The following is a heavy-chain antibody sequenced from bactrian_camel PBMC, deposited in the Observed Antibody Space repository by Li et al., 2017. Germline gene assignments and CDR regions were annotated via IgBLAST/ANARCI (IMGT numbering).Heavy chain of an antibody. Sequence: VQLVESGGGSVQPGGSLRLSCVVSGVIEGGFDLCMGWFRQAPGKEREGVAVLDADGRTTLYRDSVKGRFTISKDSAKNILHLQMNSLKPEDTAVYYCATVTLSLARMASHFGYWGQGTQVTVS. CDR2: LDADGRTT. D-gene: IGHD6*01. CDR1: GVIEGGFD. CDR3: ATVTLSLARMASHFGY. J-gene: IGHJ6*01. V-gene: IGHV3S32*01.